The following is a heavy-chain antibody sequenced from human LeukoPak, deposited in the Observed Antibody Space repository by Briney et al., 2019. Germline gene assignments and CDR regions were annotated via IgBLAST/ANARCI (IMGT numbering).Heavy chain of an antibody. Sequence: GASVKVSRKASGGTFSSYAISWVRQAPGQGLEWMGGIIPIFGTANYAQKFQGRVTITADKSTSTAYMELSSLRSEDTAVYYRARAQITMVRGVRNHYYYYYMDVWGKGTTVTVSS. J-gene: IGHJ6*03. CDR3: ARAQITMVRGVRNHYYYYYMDV. D-gene: IGHD3-10*01. CDR1: GGTFSSYA. CDR2: IIPIFGTA. V-gene: IGHV1-69*06.